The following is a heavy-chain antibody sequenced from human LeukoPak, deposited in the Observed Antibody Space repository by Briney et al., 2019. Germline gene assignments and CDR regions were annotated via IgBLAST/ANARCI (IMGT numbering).Heavy chain of an antibody. J-gene: IGHJ4*02. V-gene: IGHV3-7*05. Sequence: PGGSLRLSNAASGFSLSSSWKSCVLRAPWKGLEWVAKIKEDGSGKYYVDSVEGRFTISRDNAKNSLYLQMNSLRAEDTAVYYCARGGFRYAFWGQGTLVTVSS. CDR1: GFSLSSSW. CDR3: ARGGFRYAF. CDR2: IKEDGSGK. D-gene: IGHD2-8*01.